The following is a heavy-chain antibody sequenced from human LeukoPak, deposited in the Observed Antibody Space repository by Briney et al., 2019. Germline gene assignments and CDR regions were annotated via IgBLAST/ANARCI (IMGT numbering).Heavy chain of an antibody. V-gene: IGHV1-2*02. Sequence: ASVKVSCKASGYTFTAYNFHWVRQVPGQGLEWMGWISPNSGGTNYAQKFQGRVTMTGDTSISTAYMELRSLRSDDTAVYYCARGGGTAHFDYWGQGTLVTVSS. CDR1: GYTFTAYN. CDR3: ARGGGTAHFDY. CDR2: ISPNSGGT. J-gene: IGHJ4*02. D-gene: IGHD2-15*01.